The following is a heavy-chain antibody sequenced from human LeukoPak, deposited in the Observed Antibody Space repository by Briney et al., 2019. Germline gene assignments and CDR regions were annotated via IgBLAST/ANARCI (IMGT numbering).Heavy chain of an antibody. CDR1: GYTFTSYG. CDR3: ARDTDIVVVPAAPDY. J-gene: IGHJ4*02. Sequence: ASVKVSCKASGYTFTSYGISWVRQAPGQGLEWMEWISAYNGNTNYAQKLQGRVTMTTDTSTSTAYMELRSLRSDDTAVYYCARDTDIVVVPAAPDYWGQGTLVTVSS. V-gene: IGHV1-18*01. CDR2: ISAYNGNT. D-gene: IGHD2-2*01.